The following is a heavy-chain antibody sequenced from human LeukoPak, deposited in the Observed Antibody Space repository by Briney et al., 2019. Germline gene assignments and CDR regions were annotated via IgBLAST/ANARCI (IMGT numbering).Heavy chain of an antibody. CDR2: ISYSGST. J-gene: IGHJ4*02. CDR3: AAQRYNCANFDQ. Sequence: SETLSPTCTGSGGSISSYYWSWIRQPPGKGLEWIGYISYSGSTNYNPSLKSRVTTSLDTSNNQLSLKLTSVTAADTAVYYCAAQRYNCANFDQWGQGTLVTVSS. D-gene: IGHD1-1*01. V-gene: IGHV4-59*08. CDR1: GGSISSYY.